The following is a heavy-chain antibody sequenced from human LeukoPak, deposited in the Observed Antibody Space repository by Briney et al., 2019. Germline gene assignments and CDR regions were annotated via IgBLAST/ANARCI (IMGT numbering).Heavy chain of an antibody. J-gene: IGHJ4*02. CDR2: IYTSGST. D-gene: IGHD3-10*01. V-gene: IGHV4-61*02. CDR3: ARDPRLWFGESAGY. CDR1: GGSISSGSYY. Sequence: SETLSLTCTVSGGSISSGSYYWSWIRQPAGKGLEWIGRIYTSGSTNYNPSLKSRFTISVDTSKNQFSLKLSSVTAADTAVYYCARDPRLWFGESAGYWGQGTLVTVSS.